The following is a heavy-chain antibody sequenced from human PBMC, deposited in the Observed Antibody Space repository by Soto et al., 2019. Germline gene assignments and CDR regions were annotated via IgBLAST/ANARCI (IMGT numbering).Heavy chain of an antibody. V-gene: IGHV3-48*02. CDR3: AREGEITIFGVVMVDAFDI. CDR2: ISSSSSTI. Sequence: PGGSLRLSCAASVFTFSSYSMNWVRQAPGKGLEWVSYISSSSSTIYYADSVKGRFTISRDNAKNSLYLQMNSLRDEDTAVYYCAREGEITIFGVVMVDAFDIWGQGTMVTVSS. CDR1: VFTFSSYS. D-gene: IGHD3-3*01. J-gene: IGHJ3*02.